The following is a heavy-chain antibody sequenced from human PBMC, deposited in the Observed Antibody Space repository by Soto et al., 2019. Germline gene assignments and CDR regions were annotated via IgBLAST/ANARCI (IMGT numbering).Heavy chain of an antibody. CDR2: INPSGDVT. CDR1: GRTFNSYL. V-gene: IGHV1-46*02. D-gene: IGHD5-12*01. CDR3: ATGSGATIIF. J-gene: IGHJ4*02. Sequence: QVQLVQSGAEVKEPGASVKVSCKASGRTFNSYLIHWVRLAPGQGLEWMGIINPSGDVTRFAQKFLGRVTMTREKSTSTVYMELSRLRSEYTAVYYCATGSGATIIFWGQGTLVTVSS.